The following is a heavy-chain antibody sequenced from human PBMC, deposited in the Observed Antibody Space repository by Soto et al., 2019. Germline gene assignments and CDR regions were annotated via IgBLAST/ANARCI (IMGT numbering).Heavy chain of an antibody. D-gene: IGHD3-3*01. CDR3: TRDDVWSGYYSYYYYMDV. Sequence: GGAPGLSCSASGFTFGGYAISWFRQAPGEGVGGVGFIRSKAYGGTTEYAASVKGRFTISRDDSKSIAYLQMNSLKTEDTAVYYCTRDDVWSGYYSYYYYMDVWGKGTTVTVSS. CDR2: IRSKAYGGTT. J-gene: IGHJ6*03. CDR1: GFTFGGYA. V-gene: IGHV3-49*03.